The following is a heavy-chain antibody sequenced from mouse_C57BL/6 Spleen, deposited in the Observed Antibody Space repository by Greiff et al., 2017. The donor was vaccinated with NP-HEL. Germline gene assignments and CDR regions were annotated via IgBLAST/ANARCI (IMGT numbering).Heavy chain of an antibody. CDR1: GYAFSSSW. CDR3: ARWDGSSHWYFDV. J-gene: IGHJ1*03. D-gene: IGHD1-1*01. V-gene: IGHV1-82*01. Sequence: QVQLQQSGPELVKPGASVKISCKASGYAFSSSWMNWVKQRPGKGLEWIGRIYPGDGDTNYNGKFKGKATLTADKSSSTAYMQLSSLTSEDSAVYVCARWDGSSHWYFDVWGTGTTVTVSS. CDR2: IYPGDGDT.